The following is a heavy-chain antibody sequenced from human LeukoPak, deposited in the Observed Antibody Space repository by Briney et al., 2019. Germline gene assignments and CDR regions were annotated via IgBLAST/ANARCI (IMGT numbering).Heavy chain of an antibody. CDR2: IIPIFGTA. D-gene: IGHD1-26*01. Sequence: ASVKVSCKASGGTFSSYAISWVRQAPGQGLEWMGRIIPIFGTANYAQKFKGRVTITTDESTSTAYMELSSLRSEDTAVYYCARDGSIVGAYYWGQGTLVTVSS. CDR1: GGTFSSYA. J-gene: IGHJ4*02. CDR3: ARDGSIVGAYY. V-gene: IGHV1-69*05.